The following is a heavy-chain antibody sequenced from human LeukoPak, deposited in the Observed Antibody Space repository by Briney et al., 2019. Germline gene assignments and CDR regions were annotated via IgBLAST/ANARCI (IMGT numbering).Heavy chain of an antibody. D-gene: IGHD6-13*01. CDR2: IYTSGST. CDR3: ARHSAAEGFDY. J-gene: IGHJ4*02. Sequence: SQALSLTCTVSGGSISSGSYYWSWIRQPAGKGLEWIGRIYTSGSTNYNPSLKSRVTISVDTSKNQFSLKLSPVTAADTAVYYCARHSAAEGFDYWGQGTLVTVSS. CDR1: GGSISSGSYY. V-gene: IGHV4-61*02.